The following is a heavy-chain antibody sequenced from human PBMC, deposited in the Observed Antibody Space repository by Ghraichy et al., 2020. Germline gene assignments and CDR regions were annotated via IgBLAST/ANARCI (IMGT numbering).Heavy chain of an antibody. CDR1: GFTFSDYY. J-gene: IGHJ6*02. CDR3: TRDRGQIYYYFNMDV. V-gene: IGHV3-11*01. Sequence: GESLNISCAASGFTFSDYYMSWIRQAPGKGLEWVSYISSDGNTMYYADSVKGRFAISRDNAKNSVYLQMNSLRAEDTAVYYCTRDRGQIYYYFNMDVWGQGTAVTGSS. CDR2: ISSDGNTM. D-gene: IGHD5-24*01.